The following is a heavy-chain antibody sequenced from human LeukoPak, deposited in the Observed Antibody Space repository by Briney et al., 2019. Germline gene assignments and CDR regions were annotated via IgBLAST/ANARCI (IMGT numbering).Heavy chain of an antibody. CDR2: IRGSGSGSGSGM. CDR1: GFVFSDYS. J-gene: IGHJ4*02. V-gene: IGHV3-48*04. D-gene: IGHD7-27*01. CDR3: VRDNNWGFDF. Sequence: GGSLRLSCAASGFVFSDYSMNWVRQAPGKGLEWVSNIRGSGSGSGSGMYYADSVKGRFTISRDNAKNSLYLQMSSLRAEDTAFYYCVRDNNWGFDFWGQGALVTVSS.